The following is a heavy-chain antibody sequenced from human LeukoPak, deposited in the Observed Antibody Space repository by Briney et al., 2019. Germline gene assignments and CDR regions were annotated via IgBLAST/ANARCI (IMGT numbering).Heavy chain of an antibody. CDR2: INHSGST. D-gene: IGHD3-22*01. J-gene: IGHJ4*02. CDR1: GGSFSGYY. V-gene: IGHV4-34*01. CDR3: ARGHRTSYYYDSSGYYGY. Sequence: PSETLSLTCAVYGGSFSGYYWSWIRQPPGKGLGWIGEINHSGSTNYNPSLKSRVTISVDTSKNQFSLKLSSVTAADTAVYYCARGHRTSYYYDSSGYYGYWGQGTLVTVSS.